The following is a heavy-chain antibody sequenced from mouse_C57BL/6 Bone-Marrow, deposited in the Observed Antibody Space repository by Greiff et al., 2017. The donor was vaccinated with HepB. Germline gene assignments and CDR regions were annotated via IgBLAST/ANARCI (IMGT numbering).Heavy chain of an antibody. CDR2: IDPETGGT. Sequence: VQRVESGAELVRPGASVTLSCKASGYTFTDYEMHWVKQTPVHGLEWIGAIDPETGGTAYNQKFKGKAILTADKSSSTAYMELRSLTSEDAAVYYCTGQLSLRGFAYWGQGTLVTVSA. D-gene: IGHD3-2*02. CDR3: TGQLSLRGFAY. CDR1: GYTFTDYE. J-gene: IGHJ3*01. V-gene: IGHV1-15*01.